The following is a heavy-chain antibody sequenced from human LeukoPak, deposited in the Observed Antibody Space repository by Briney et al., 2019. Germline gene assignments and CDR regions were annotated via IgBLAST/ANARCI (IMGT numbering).Heavy chain of an antibody. V-gene: IGHV4-59*01. CDR3: ARGDVVVPAAPDY. Sequence: SETLSLTCTVSGGSISSYYWSWIRQPPGKGLEWIGYIYYSGSTNYNPSLKSRVTISVDTSKNQFSLKLSSVTAADTAVYYCARGDVVVPAAPDYWGQGTLVTVSS. J-gene: IGHJ4*02. CDR2: IYYSGST. CDR1: GGSISSYY. D-gene: IGHD2-2*01.